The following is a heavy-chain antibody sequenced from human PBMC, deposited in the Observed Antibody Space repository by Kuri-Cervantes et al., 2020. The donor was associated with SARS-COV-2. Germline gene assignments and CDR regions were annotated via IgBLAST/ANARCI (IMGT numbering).Heavy chain of an antibody. D-gene: IGHD3-9*01. V-gene: IGHV3-48*02. J-gene: IGHJ4*02. Sequence: GESLKISCAASGFTFSSYSMNWVRQAPGKGPEWVSYISSSSSTIYYADSVKGRFTISRDNAKNSLYLQMNSLRDEDTAVYYCARGSEAGYYYFDYWGQGTLVTVSS. CDR3: ARGSEAGYYYFDY. CDR1: GFTFSSYS. CDR2: ISSSSSTI.